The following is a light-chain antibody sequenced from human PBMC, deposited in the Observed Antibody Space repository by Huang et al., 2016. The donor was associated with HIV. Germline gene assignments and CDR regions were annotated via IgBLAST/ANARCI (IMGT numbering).Light chain of an antibody. V-gene: IGKV1-39*01. J-gene: IGKJ1*01. CDR3: QQSYSAPWT. CDR1: QSISSY. CDR2: AAS. Sequence: DIQMTQSPSSLSASVGDRVTITCRARQSISSYLNWYQQKPGKAPKFLIYAASSLQSGVPSRFSGSGSGTDFTLTISSLQLEDVATYYCQQSYSAPWTFGQGTKVEIK.